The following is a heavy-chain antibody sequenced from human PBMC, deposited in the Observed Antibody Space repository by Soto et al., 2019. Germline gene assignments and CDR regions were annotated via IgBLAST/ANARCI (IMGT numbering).Heavy chain of an antibody. CDR3: TRHLYYYDSSGYPNWFDP. CDR2: IRSKANSYAT. J-gene: IGHJ5*02. CDR1: GFTFSGSA. D-gene: IGHD3-22*01. V-gene: IGHV3-73*01. Sequence: GGSLRLSCAASGFTFSGSAMHWVRQASGKGLEWVGRIRSKANSYATAYAASVKGRFTISRDDSKNTAYLQMNSLKTEDTAVYYCTRHLYYYDSSGYPNWFDPWGQGTLVTVSS.